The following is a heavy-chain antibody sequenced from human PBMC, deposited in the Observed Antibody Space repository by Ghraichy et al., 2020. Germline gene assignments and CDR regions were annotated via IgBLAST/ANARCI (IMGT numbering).Heavy chain of an antibody. Sequence: SETLSLTCTVSGGSISSYYWSWIRQPPGKGLVWIGYIYYSGSTNSNPSLKSRVTISVDTYKNQFSLKLSSVTAADTAVYYCARALKGGNGVWGIQYYFDDWGQGTLVTVSS. V-gene: IGHV4-59*01. D-gene: IGHD2-8*01. CDR3: ARALKGGNGVWGIQYYFDD. CDR1: GGSISSYY. J-gene: IGHJ4*02. CDR2: IYYSGST.